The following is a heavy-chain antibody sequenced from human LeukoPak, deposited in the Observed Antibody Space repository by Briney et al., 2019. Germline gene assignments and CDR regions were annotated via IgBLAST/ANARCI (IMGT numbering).Heavy chain of an antibody. CDR2: ISAYNGNT. CDR1: GYTFSDYTFTNYG. D-gene: IGHD3-22*01. Sequence: ASVKVSCKASGYTFSDYTFTNYGISWVRQAPGQGLEWMGWISAYNGNTNYAQKLQGRVTMTTGTSTSTAYMELRSLRSDDTAVYYCARAYYDSSGYLAPYFDYWGQGTLVTVSS. CDR3: ARAYYDSSGYLAPYFDY. J-gene: IGHJ4*02. V-gene: IGHV1-18*01.